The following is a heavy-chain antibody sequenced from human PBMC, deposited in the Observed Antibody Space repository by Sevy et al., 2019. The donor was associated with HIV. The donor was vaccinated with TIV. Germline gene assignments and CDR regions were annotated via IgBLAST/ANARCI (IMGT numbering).Heavy chain of an antibody. CDR3: AKVYYYDSGTVIPRGMDV. CDR1: GFTFDNNA. V-gene: IGHV3-23*01. J-gene: IGHJ6*02. Sequence: GSLRLSCAASGFTFDNNAMYWVRQAPGKGLEWVSAISGSGLSTNYAASVRGRFTISRDISKTTLYLQMNSLRAEDPAVYYCAKVYYYDSGTVIPRGMDVWGQGTTVTVSS. CDR2: ISGSGLST. D-gene: IGHD3-10*01.